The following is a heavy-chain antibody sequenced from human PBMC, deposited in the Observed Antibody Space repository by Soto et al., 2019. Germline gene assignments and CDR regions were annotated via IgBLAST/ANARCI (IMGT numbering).Heavy chain of an antibody. CDR2: TYYRSKWNS. CDR1: GDSISSDTVA. Sequence: QVQLQQSGPGLVKPSQTLSLTCVISGDSISSDTVAWSWIRQSSARGLEWLGRTYYRSKWNSDYAASVKSRITINPDTSKNQFSLHLNSVTPDDTAVYYCARDRGFCRGADGYPNSVFDYWCQGTLVTVSS. V-gene: IGHV6-1*02. J-gene: IGHJ4*02. D-gene: IGHD2-15*01. CDR3: ARDRGFCRGADGYPNSVFDY.